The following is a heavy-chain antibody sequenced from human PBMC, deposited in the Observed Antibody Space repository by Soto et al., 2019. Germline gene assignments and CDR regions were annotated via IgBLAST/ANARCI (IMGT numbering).Heavy chain of an antibody. CDR3: ARDAGGSGWFS. V-gene: IGHV3-23*01. CDR2: ITENAGSP. Sequence: GGSLILSCAASRLAMRRDGMSWVRQTSGKGLERNSLITENAGSPYYADSVKRRFTISRHNTKTTLLLQMTRLRAEDTAVYSFARDAGGSGWFSWGQGPLVTVSS. CDR1: RLAMRRDG. D-gene: IGHD6-19*01. J-gene: IGHJ5*02.